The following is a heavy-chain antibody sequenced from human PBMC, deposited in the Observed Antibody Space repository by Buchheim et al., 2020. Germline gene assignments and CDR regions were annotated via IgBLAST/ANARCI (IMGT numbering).Heavy chain of an antibody. CDR3: VKRGANWGPLDY. D-gene: IGHD7-27*01. V-gene: IGHV3-23*01. CDR2: IDKSGGDT. CDR1: GFTFSSYD. J-gene: IGHJ4*02. Sequence: EVQLLESGGGLVQPGGSLRLSCAASGFTFSSYDMSWVRQAPGKGPEWVSSIDKSGGDTNYPDSVRGRFTVSRDNSQNTLYLQMNSLRAEDTGVYYCVKRGANWGPLDYWGQGTL.